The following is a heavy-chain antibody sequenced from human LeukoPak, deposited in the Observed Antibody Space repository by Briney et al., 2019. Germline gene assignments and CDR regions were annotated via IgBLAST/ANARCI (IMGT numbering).Heavy chain of an antibody. CDR1: GFTFSSYW. CDR3: ARGGYSYGNFDY. J-gene: IGHJ4*02. D-gene: IGHD5-18*01. V-gene: IGHV3-7*03. CDR2: IKQDGSER. Sequence: PGGSLRLSCAASGFTFSSYWMTWARQAPGKGLEWVANIKQDGSERYYADSVKGRFTISRDNAKNSLYLEMNSLRVEDTAVYHCARGGYSYGNFDYWGQGTLVTVSS.